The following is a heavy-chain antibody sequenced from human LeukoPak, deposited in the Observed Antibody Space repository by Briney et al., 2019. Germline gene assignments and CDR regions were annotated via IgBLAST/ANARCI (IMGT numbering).Heavy chain of an antibody. CDR1: GGSISSYY. CDR2: IYYSGST. Sequence: SETLSLTCTVSGGSISSYYWSWIRQPPGKGLEWIGYIYYSGSTNYNPSLKSRVTISVDTSKNQFSLKLSSVTAADTAVYYCARIAVAGPYDAFDIWGQGTMVTVSS. V-gene: IGHV4-59*01. J-gene: IGHJ3*02. D-gene: IGHD6-19*01. CDR3: ARIAVAGPYDAFDI.